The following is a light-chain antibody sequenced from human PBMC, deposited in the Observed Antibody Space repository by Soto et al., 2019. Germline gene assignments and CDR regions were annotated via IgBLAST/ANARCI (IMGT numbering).Light chain of an antibody. CDR3: QQYGSSLFT. J-gene: IGKJ3*01. Sequence: EIVLTQSPGTLSLSPRERATLSCRASQSVSSSYFAWYQQKPGQAPRLLIYGASSRATGIPDRFSGSGSGTDFTLTISRLEPVDFAVYYGQQYGSSLFTFGPGTKVDIK. CDR1: QSVSSSY. CDR2: GAS. V-gene: IGKV3-20*01.